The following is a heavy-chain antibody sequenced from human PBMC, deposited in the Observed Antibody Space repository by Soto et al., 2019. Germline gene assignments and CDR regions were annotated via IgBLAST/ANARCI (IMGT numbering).Heavy chain of an antibody. J-gene: IGHJ6*02. D-gene: IGHD3-22*01. CDR3: AKGDYYDSSGYTPKGVVSLPLPYYYYGMDV. CDR1: GFTFSSYW. CDR2: INSDGSSI. V-gene: IGHV3-74*01. Sequence: GGSLRLSCAASGFTFSSYWMHWVRQAPGKGLVWVSRINSDGSSISYADSLKGRFTISRDNAKNTLYLQMNSLRAEDTAVYYCAKGDYYDSSGYTPKGVVSLPLPYYYYGMDVWGQGTTVTVSS.